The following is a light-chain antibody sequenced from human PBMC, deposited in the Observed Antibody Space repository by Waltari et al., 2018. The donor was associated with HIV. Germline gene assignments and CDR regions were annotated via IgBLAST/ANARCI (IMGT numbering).Light chain of an antibody. J-gene: IGLJ1*01. CDR1: NLSTSY. CDR2: GKN. CDR3: KTRDRSGNLYV. V-gene: IGLV3-19*01. Sequence: SSELTQDPAVSVALGQTVKITCQGDNLSTSYASWYQQKPGQAPVLVSYGKNKRPPEIPDRFSSSASRNTASLTITGAQAEDEADYYCKTRDRSGNLYVFGTGTTVTVL.